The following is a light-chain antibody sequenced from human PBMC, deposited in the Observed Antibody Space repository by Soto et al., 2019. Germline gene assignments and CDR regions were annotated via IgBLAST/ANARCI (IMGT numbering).Light chain of an antibody. CDR1: SSDVGGYNF. CDR3: CSYTTSNTLI. Sequence: QSALIQPASVSGSPGQSITISCTGTSSDVGGYNFVSWYQRHPGKAPKLMIYDVTNRPSGVSNRFSGSKSGNTASLTISVLHAEDEADYYCCSYTTSNTLIFGGGTKLTVL. V-gene: IGLV2-14*01. CDR2: DVT. J-gene: IGLJ2*01.